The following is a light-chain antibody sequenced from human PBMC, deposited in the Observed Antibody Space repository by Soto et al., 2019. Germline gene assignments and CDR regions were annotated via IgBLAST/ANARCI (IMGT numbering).Light chain of an antibody. CDR2: DDG. V-gene: IGLV3-21*02. Sequence: YELTQPPSVSVAPGRTARITCGGNNIGGKSLHWYQQKPGQAPVLVVYDDGDRPSGIPERFSGSNSGNTATLTISRVEAGDEADYYCQVWDNNYDHYVFGTGTKVTVL. CDR1: NIGGKS. J-gene: IGLJ1*01. CDR3: QVWDNNYDHYV.